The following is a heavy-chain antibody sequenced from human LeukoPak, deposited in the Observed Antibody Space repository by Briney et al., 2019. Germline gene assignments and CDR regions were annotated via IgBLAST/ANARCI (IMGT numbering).Heavy chain of an antibody. J-gene: IGHJ4*02. V-gene: IGHV3-30*04. D-gene: IGHD5-18*01. Sequence: GGSLRLSCAASGFTFSSYAMHWVRQAPGKGLEWVAVISYDGSNKYYADSVKGRFTISRDNSKNTLYLQMNSLRAEDTAVYYCANSRSYGYFYFDYWGQGTLVTVSS. CDR3: ANSRSYGYFYFDY. CDR1: GFTFSSYA. CDR2: ISYDGSNK.